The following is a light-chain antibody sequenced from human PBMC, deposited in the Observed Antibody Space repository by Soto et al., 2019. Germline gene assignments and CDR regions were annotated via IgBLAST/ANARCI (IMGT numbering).Light chain of an antibody. V-gene: IGKV3-11*01. J-gene: IGKJ1*01. CDR3: QQRSKWPPSWT. CDR2: DAS. CDR1: QSVSSY. Sequence: EIVLSQSPATLSLSPGERATLSCRASQSVSSYLAWYQHIPGQAPRLLIYDASKRATGIPARFRGSGSGTDFTISISSLESEEFAVYYCQQRSKWPPSWTFGQGTKVEVK.